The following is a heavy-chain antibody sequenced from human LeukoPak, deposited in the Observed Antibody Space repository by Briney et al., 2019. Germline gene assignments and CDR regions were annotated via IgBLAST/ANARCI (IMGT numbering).Heavy chain of an antibody. CDR1: GYTFTGYY. Sequence: ASVKVSCKASGYTFTGYYMHWVRQAPGQGLEWMGWINPNSGGTNYAQKFQGRVTMTRDTSISTAYMELSRLRSDDTAVYYCARAHIVVVTATDLDYWGQGTLVTVSS. CDR3: ARAHIVVVTATDLDY. CDR2: INPNSGGT. V-gene: IGHV1-2*02. D-gene: IGHD2-21*02. J-gene: IGHJ4*02.